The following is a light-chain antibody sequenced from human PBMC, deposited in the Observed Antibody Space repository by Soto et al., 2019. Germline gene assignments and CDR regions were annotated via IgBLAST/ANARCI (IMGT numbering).Light chain of an antibody. CDR3: QQSYSSPPT. J-gene: IGKJ1*01. Sequence: DIQMTQSPSTLSASVGDRVTITCRASQSISSLLAWYQQKPGKAPKLLIFAASSLQSGVPSRFSGSRSGPDFTLTISSLQPEDFATYYCQQSYSSPPTFGQGTKVDIK. CDR2: AAS. V-gene: IGKV1-39*01. CDR1: QSISSL.